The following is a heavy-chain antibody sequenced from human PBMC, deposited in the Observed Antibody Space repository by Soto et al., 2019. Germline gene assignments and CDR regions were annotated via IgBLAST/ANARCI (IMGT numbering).Heavy chain of an antibody. J-gene: IGHJ2*01. CDR3: ARESHDILTGPPWVWYFDL. V-gene: IGHV4-34*01. D-gene: IGHD3-9*01. Sequence: QVQLHQWGAGPLRTLETLSLTCGVSGGSFSGYYWAWIRQSPGKGLEWIGEINDRGSINYNPSLKSRVSISVDTSKNHYPLNLRSVTAADTAVYYCARESHDILTGPPWVWYFDLWGRGTLVTVSS. CDR2: INDRGSI. CDR1: GGSFSGYY.